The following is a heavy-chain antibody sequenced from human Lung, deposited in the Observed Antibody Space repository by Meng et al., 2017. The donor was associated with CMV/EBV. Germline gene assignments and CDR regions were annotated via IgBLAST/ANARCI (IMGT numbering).Heavy chain of an antibody. CDR2: IWHGGNT. D-gene: IGHD1-7*01. CDR1: GGFINGRAW. Sequence: CSVTGGFINGRAWWNWVRQPPGKGLEWIGEIWHGGNTNYNVTLKSRVTLSIDKSNNQFSLKLNSVTAADTAVYFCARGELALGFDSWGQGILVTVSS. CDR3: ARGELALGFDS. J-gene: IGHJ4*02. V-gene: IGHV4-4*01.